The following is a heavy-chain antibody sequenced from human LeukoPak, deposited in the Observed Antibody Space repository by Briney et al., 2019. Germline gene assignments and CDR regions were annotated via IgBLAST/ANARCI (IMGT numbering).Heavy chain of an antibody. D-gene: IGHD5-12*01. CDR2: LIPVFGTT. Sequence: ASVKVSCKASGGTFSSHANSWVRQAPGQGHEWVGGLIPVFGTTNYAEKFQGRVTITTDESTRTSYMELRSLKSDDTAVYYCARGKSGYDYGLDHWGQGILVIVSS. J-gene: IGHJ4*02. CDR1: GGTFSSHA. V-gene: IGHV1-69*05. CDR3: ARGKSGYDYGLDH.